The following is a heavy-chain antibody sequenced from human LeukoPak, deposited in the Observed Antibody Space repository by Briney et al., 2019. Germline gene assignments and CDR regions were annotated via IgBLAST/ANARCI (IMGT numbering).Heavy chain of an antibody. CDR1: GDSISSYY. D-gene: IGHD5-18*01. J-gene: IGHJ3*02. Sequence: SETLSLTCSVAGDSISSYYWSWIRQPAGEGLGWVGYIYYSGNTNYNPSLKSRVIISVDTSKNQFSLKLSSVTAADTAVSFCARLRGNNYKGAFDIWGQGTMVTVSS. V-gene: IGHV4-59*08. CDR2: IYYSGNT. CDR3: ARLRGNNYKGAFDI.